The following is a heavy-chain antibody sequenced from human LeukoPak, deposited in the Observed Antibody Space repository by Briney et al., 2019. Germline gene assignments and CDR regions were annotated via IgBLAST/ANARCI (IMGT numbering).Heavy chain of an antibody. J-gene: IGHJ5*02. V-gene: IGHV4-31*03. CDR3: ARALGMDDNWFDP. D-gene: IGHD6-13*01. CDR1: GGSISSGGYY. Sequence: PSETLPLTCTVSGGSISSGGYYWSWIRQHPGKGLEWIGYIYYSGSTYYNPSLKSRVTISVDTSKNQFSLKLSSVTAADTAVYYCARALGMDDNWFDPWGQGTLVTVSS. CDR2: IYYSGST.